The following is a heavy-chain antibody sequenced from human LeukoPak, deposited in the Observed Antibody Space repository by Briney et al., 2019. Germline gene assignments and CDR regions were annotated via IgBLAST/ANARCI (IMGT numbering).Heavy chain of an antibody. CDR1: GFTFSSYD. Sequence: GGSLRLSCAASGFTFSSYDMHWVRQAPGKGLEWVAPISYDGSKKCSADSVKGRFTISRDDAKNSLYLQMNSLRAEDTAVYYCARDLAGDHYFDSWGQGTLVTVSS. D-gene: IGHD3-16*01. CDR2: ISYDGSKK. J-gene: IGHJ4*02. CDR3: ARDLAGDHYFDS. V-gene: IGHV3-30*03.